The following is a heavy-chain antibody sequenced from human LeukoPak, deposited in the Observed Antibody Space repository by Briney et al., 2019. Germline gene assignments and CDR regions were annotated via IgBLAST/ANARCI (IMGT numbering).Heavy chain of an antibody. Sequence: ASVKVSCKASGYTFTGYYMHWVRQAPGQGLEWMGIINPSGGSTSYAQKFQGRVTMTRDTSTSTVYMELSSLRSEDTAVYYCAREATVTTSFDYWGQGTLVTVSS. J-gene: IGHJ4*02. CDR2: INPSGGST. V-gene: IGHV1-46*01. D-gene: IGHD4-17*01. CDR3: AREATVTTSFDY. CDR1: GYTFTGYY.